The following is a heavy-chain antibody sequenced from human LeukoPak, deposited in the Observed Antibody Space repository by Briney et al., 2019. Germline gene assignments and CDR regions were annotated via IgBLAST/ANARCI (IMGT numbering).Heavy chain of an antibody. Sequence: SETLSLTCTVSGGSISSYYWSWIRQPPGKGLEWIGEINHSGSTNYNPSLKSRVTISVDTSNNQFSLKLSSVTAADTAVYYCASTSGYCSGGNCYSAFDYWGQGTLVTVSS. CDR2: INHSGST. J-gene: IGHJ4*02. D-gene: IGHD2-15*01. CDR3: ASTSGYCSGGNCYSAFDY. V-gene: IGHV4-34*01. CDR1: GGSISSYY.